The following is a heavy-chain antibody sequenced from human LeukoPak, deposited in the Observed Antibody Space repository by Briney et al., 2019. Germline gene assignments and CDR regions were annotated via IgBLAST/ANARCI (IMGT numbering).Heavy chain of an antibody. J-gene: IGHJ4*02. CDR2: ISGSGTST. Sequence: PGGSLRLSCAASGLILSNYAMIWLRQAPGKGLEWVSVISGSGTSTYYANSVKGRFTISRDNSKNTLYVQMNTLRAEDTAVYYCAKRASDYGDYEGQFDYWGQGTLVTVSS. CDR1: GLILSNYA. CDR3: AKRASDYGDYEGQFDY. V-gene: IGHV3-23*01. D-gene: IGHD4-17*01.